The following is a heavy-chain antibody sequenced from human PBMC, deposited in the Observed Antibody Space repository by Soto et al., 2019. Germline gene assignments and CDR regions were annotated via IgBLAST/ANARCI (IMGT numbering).Heavy chain of an antibody. J-gene: IGHJ4*02. Sequence: ASVKLSCKASGYTFTSYAMHWVRQAPGQRLEWMGWINAGNGNTKYSQKFQGRVTITRDTSASTAYMELSSLRSEDTAVYYCARDQCGGDCYLVDWGQGTLVTVSS. CDR2: INAGNGNT. D-gene: IGHD2-21*02. V-gene: IGHV1-3*01. CDR3: ARDQCGGDCYLVD. CDR1: GYTFTSYA.